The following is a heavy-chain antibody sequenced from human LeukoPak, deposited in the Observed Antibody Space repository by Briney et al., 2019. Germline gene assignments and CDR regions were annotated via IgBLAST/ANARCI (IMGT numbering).Heavy chain of an antibody. CDR2: SYYTGST. J-gene: IGHJ3*02. CDR3: ARLERRQEAFDI. CDR1: GGSISSQY. D-gene: IGHD1-1*01. V-gene: IGHV4-59*08. Sequence: SETLSLTCTVSGGSISSQYWSWIRQPPGKGLEWIGYSYYTGSTNYNPSLKSRVTISVDTSKNQFSLRLSSVTAADTAVYYCARLERRQEAFDIWGQGTMVTVSS.